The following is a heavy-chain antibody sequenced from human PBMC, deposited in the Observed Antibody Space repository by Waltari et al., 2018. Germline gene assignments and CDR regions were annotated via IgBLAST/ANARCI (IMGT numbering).Heavy chain of an antibody. V-gene: IGHV4-31*03. CDR2: IYYSGST. Sequence: QVQLQESGPGLVKPSQTLSLTCTVSGGSISSGGYYWSWIRQHPGKGLAWIGYIYYSGSTYYNPSLKSRVTISVDTSKTQFSLKLSSVTAADTAVYYCARGRIAAAGTGYYFDYWGQGTLVTVSS. J-gene: IGHJ4*02. CDR3: ARGRIAAAGTGYYFDY. CDR1: GGSISSGGYY. D-gene: IGHD6-13*01.